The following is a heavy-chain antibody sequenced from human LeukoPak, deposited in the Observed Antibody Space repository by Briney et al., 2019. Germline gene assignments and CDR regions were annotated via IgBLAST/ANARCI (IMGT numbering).Heavy chain of an antibody. V-gene: IGHV3-20*04. Sequence: GGSLRLSCAASGFTFDDFDMSWVRQVPGKGLEWDSGVSWNGTNSGYADSLKGRFTISRDNAKNSLYLQMNGLRAEDTAFYYCARAATGHYYYYMDVWGNGTTVTVSS. CDR2: VSWNGTNS. D-gene: IGHD3-9*01. J-gene: IGHJ6*03. CDR1: GFTFDDFD. CDR3: ARAATGHYYYYMDV.